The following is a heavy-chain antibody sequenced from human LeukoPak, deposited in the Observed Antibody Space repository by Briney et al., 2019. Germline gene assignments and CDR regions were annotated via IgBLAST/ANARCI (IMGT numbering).Heavy chain of an antibody. CDR1: GGSISSFY. CDR2: ISASGST. CDR3: ARDHVYGSGSPYYYYGMDV. D-gene: IGHD3-10*01. Sequence: SQTLSLTCTVSGGSISSFYWSWIRQPAGEGLEWIGRISASGSTNYNPSLMGRVTMSVDTSKNQFSLKLSSVTAADTAVYYCARDHVYGSGSPYYYYGMDVWGQGTTITASS. J-gene: IGHJ6*02. V-gene: IGHV4-4*07.